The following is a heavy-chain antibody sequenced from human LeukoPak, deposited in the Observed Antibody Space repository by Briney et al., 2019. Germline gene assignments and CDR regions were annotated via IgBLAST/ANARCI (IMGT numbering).Heavy chain of an antibody. CDR1: GFTFSSYG. J-gene: IGHJ3*02. D-gene: IGHD6-13*01. CDR3: SRVRGIAAAGRGAFDI. Sequence: GGSLRLSCAASGFTFSSYGMHWVRQAPGKGLEWVAFIRYDGSNKYYADSVKGRFTISRDNSKNTLYLQMNSLRAEDTAVYYCSRVRGIAAAGRGAFDIWGQGTMVTVSS. V-gene: IGHV3-30*02. CDR2: IRYDGSNK.